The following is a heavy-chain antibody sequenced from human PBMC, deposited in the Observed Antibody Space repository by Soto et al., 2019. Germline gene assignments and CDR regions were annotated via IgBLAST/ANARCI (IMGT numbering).Heavy chain of an antibody. Sequence: PGGSLRLSCAASGFTFYNYAMSWVRQAPGKGLEWVSTISGSGGSTYYADSVKGRFTISRDNSKNSLYLQMSSLRADDTAVYFCAKSRGYSGDYATHYWGQGTLVTVSS. CDR3: AKSRGYSGDYATHY. D-gene: IGHD1-26*01. J-gene: IGHJ4*02. CDR2: ISGSGGST. V-gene: IGHV3-23*01. CDR1: GFTFYNYA.